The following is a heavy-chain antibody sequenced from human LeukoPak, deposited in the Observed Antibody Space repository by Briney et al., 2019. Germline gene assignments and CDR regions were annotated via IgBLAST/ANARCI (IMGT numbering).Heavy chain of an antibody. V-gene: IGHV3-48*04. CDR1: GFTFSSYS. CDR2: ISSSSSTI. CDR3: ARHLRWLQSYYFDY. D-gene: IGHD5-24*01. J-gene: IGHJ4*02. Sequence: PGGSLRLSCAASGFTFSSYSMNWVRQAPGKGLEWVSCISSSSSTIYYADSVKGRFTISRDNAKNSLYLQMNSLRAEDTAVYYCARHLRWLQSYYFDYWGQGTLVTVSS.